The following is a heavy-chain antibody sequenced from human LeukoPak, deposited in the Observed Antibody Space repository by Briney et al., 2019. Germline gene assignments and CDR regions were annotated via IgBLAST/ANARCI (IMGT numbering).Heavy chain of an antibody. CDR2: IYYSGST. Sequence: SETLSLTCTVSGGSISSYYWSWIRQPPGKGLEWIGYIYYSGSTNYNPSLKSRVTISVDTSKNQFSLKLSSVTAADTAVYYCARDSRWELLLDAFDIWGQGTMVTVSS. CDR3: ARDSRWELLLDAFDI. J-gene: IGHJ3*02. D-gene: IGHD1-26*01. V-gene: IGHV4-59*01. CDR1: GGSISSYY.